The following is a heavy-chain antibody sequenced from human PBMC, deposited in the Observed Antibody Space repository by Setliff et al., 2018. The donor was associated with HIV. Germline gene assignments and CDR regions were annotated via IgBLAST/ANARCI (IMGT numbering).Heavy chain of an antibody. J-gene: IGHJ4*02. D-gene: IGHD3-3*01. CDR2: ISSSSYYI. CDR1: GFTFSDYD. V-gene: IGHV3-21*01. CDR3: ARERLRFLEWLPLDY. Sequence: PGGSLRLSCAASGFTFSDYDFHWVRQAAGKGLEWVSSISSSSYYIYYADSVKGRFTISRDNAKNSLFLQMNSLRAEDTAVYYCARERLRFLEWLPLDYWGQGTLVTVSS.